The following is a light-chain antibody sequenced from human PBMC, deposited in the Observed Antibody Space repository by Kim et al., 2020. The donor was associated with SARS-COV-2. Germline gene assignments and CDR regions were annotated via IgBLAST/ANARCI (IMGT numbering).Light chain of an antibody. CDR3: QSYDSSNHWV. J-gene: IGLJ3*02. CDR1: SGSIATNY. Sequence: VIISCTRSSGSIATNYVQCYQQRPGSAPATVIYEYNQRPSGVPDLFSGSIDSSSNSASLTISGLKTEDEADYYCQSYDSSNHWVFGGGTQLTVL. CDR2: EYN. V-gene: IGLV6-57*03.